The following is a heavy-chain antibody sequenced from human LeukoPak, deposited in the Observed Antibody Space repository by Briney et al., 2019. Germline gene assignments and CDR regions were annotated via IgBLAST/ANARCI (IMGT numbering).Heavy chain of an antibody. D-gene: IGHD3-9*01. CDR1: GFTVSSVY. V-gene: IGHV3-66*01. CDR2: IYSGGSI. CDR3: AREGPPAYDISIGYYSGWFDP. Sequence: GGSLRLSCAASGFTVSSVYMSWVRQAPGKGLEWVAVIYSGGSITYADSVKGRFTISRDNSKNTLYLQMNRLRAEDTAVYYCAREGPPAYDISIGYYSGWFDPRGQGILVTVSS. J-gene: IGHJ5*02.